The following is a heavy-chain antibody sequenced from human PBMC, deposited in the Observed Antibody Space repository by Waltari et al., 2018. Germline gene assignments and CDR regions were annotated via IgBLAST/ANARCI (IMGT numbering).Heavy chain of an antibody. D-gene: IGHD3-10*01. Sequence: EVQLVESGGGSVQPGGSLRLSCVFSGFTFINFWMDWVRQVPGKGLVWVAVINSDGGATSQADSVRGRFSVSRDNAKNTLYLDMKSLGVDDSAIYYCTRRHRSSASGSYNHDFWGQGSPVIVSP. CDR3: TRRHRSSASGSYNHDF. J-gene: IGHJ4*02. CDR2: INSDGGAT. V-gene: IGHV3-74*01. CDR1: GFTFINFW.